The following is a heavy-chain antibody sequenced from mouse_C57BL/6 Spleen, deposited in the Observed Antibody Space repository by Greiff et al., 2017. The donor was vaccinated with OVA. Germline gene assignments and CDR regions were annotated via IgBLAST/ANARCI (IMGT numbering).Heavy chain of an antibody. CDR3: TNGSYYSNYDWYFDV. V-gene: IGHV1-50*01. D-gene: IGHD2-5*01. Sequence: VQLQQPGAELVKPGASVKLSCKASGYTFTSYWMQWVKQRPGQGLEWIGEIDPSDSYTNYNQKFKGKATLTVDTSSSTAYMELRSLTSEDSAVYYCTNGSYYSNYDWYFDVWGTGTTVTVSS. CDR2: IDPSDSYT. CDR1: GYTFTSYW. J-gene: IGHJ1*03.